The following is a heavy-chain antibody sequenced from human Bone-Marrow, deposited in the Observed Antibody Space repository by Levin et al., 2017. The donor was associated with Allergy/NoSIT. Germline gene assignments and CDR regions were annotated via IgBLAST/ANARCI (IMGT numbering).Heavy chain of an antibody. CDR2: IWYDGSNQ. CDR3: TRRSCSSSFAVVRNVDS. J-gene: IGHJ4*02. D-gene: IGHD2-2*01. Sequence: PGGSLRLSCTTSGFTFRNHGIHWVRQAPGRGLEWVAFIWYDGSNQRYADSVKGRFTISRDDSKNTVFLHMNSLTAEDTALYLWTRRSCSSSFAVVRNVDSWGQGTLVTVS. CDR1: GFTFRNHG. V-gene: IGHV3-33*01.